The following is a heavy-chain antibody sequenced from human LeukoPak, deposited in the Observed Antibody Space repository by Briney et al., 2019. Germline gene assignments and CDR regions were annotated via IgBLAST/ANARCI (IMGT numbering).Heavy chain of an antibody. CDR3: ARGRPYTAMD. CDR2: IINPSGGST. Sequence: ASVNVSCKASEYTFTSYYMHWVRQAPGQGLEGMGIIINPSGGSTIYAQKFQGRVTMTRDMSTSTVYMELSSLRSEDTAVYYCARGRPYTAMDWGQGTRVTVSS. V-gene: IGHV1-46*01. CDR1: EYTFTSYY. D-gene: IGHD5-18*01. J-gene: IGHJ4*02.